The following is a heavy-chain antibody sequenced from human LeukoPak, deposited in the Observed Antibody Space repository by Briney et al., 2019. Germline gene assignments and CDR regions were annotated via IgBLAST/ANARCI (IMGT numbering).Heavy chain of an antibody. J-gene: IGHJ4*02. CDR2: ISYDGSNK. V-gene: IGHV3-30*18. Sequence: GGSLRLSCAASGFTFSSYGMHWVPQAPGKGLEWVAVISYDGSNKYYADSVKGRFTISRDNSKNTLYLQMNSLRAEDTAVYYCAKDGSGSLRHFDYWGQGTLVTVSS. CDR3: AKDGSGSLRHFDY. CDR1: GFTFSSYG. D-gene: IGHD3-10*01.